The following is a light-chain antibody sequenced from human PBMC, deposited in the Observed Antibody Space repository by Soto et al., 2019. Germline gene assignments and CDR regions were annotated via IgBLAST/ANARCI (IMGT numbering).Light chain of an antibody. CDR3: QQLNSYPLT. Sequence: IQLTQSPSSLSASVGDRVTITCRASQGISSYLAWYQQKPGKAPKLLIHAASTLQSGVPSRFSGTGSGTDFTLPISSLQPDDFAPYDCQQLNSYPLTFGPGPKVDIK. CDR2: AAS. J-gene: IGKJ3*01. CDR1: QGISSY. V-gene: IGKV1-9*01.